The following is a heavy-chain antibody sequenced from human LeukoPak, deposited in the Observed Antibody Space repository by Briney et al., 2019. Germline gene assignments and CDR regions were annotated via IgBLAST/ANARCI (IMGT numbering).Heavy chain of an antibody. Sequence: GGSLRLSCAASGFTFSSYWMTWVRQPPGKGLEWVANIKPDGSVGYYVDSVRGRFIISRDNAGNSLYLQMNSLRVEDTAVYYCTQNLVAAAGDHWGQGTLVIVSS. CDR3: TQNLVAAAGDH. D-gene: IGHD6-13*01. V-gene: IGHV3-7*01. J-gene: IGHJ4*02. CDR1: GFTFSSYW. CDR2: IKPDGSVG.